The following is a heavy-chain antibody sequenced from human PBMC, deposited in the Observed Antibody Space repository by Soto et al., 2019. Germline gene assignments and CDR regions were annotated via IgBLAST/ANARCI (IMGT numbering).Heavy chain of an antibody. CDR1: GFTFSSYG. D-gene: IGHD6-13*01. CDR3: ARPMNGIADYFDY. CDR2: IWYDGSNK. V-gene: IGHV3-33*01. J-gene: IGHJ4*02. Sequence: QVQLVESGGGVVQPGRSLRLSCAASGFTFSSYGMHWVRQAPGKGLEWVAVIWYDGSNKYYADSVKGRFTISRDNSKNTLYLQMNSLRAEDTAVYYCARPMNGIADYFDYWGQGTLVIVSS.